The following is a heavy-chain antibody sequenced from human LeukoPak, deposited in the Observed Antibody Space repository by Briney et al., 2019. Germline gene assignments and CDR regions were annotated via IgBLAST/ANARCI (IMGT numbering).Heavy chain of an antibody. Sequence: SETLSLTCTVSGGSISSSSYYWGWIRQPPGKGLEWIGSIYSSGSTYYNPSLKSRVTISVDTSKNQFSLKLSSVTAADTAVYYCARDRSYYDFWSGYYPMDVWGKGTTVTVSS. CDR3: ARDRSYYDFWSGYYPMDV. D-gene: IGHD3-3*01. J-gene: IGHJ6*03. CDR2: IYSSGST. CDR1: GGSISSSSYY. V-gene: IGHV4-39*07.